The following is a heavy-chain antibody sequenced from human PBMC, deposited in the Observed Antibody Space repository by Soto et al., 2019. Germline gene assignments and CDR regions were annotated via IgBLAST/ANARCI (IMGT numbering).Heavy chain of an antibody. CDR3: ARAGRGYCSGGSCYSGLHGMDV. D-gene: IGHD2-15*01. J-gene: IGHJ6*02. CDR2: IYHSGST. CDR1: GGSISSSNW. Sequence: QVQLQESGPGLVKPSGTLSLTCAVSGGSISSSNWWSWVRQPPGKGLEWIGEIYHSGSTNYNPSLKSRVTISVHKSKNQFSLKLSSVTAADTAVYYCARAGRGYCSGGSCYSGLHGMDVWGQGTTVTVSS. V-gene: IGHV4-4*02.